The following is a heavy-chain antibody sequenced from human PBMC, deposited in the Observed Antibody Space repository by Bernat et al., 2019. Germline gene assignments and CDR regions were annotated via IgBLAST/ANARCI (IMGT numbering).Heavy chain of an antibody. CDR1: GFTFSSYA. Sequence: EVQLLESGGGLVQPGGSLRLSCAASGFTFSSYAMSWVRQAPGKGLEWVSAISGSGGSTYYADSVKGRFTISRDNSKNTLYLQMNSLRAEDTAVYYCARGPYYYGSGSPIDYWGQGTLVTVSS. V-gene: IGHV3-23*01. D-gene: IGHD3-10*01. CDR2: ISGSGGST. CDR3: ARGPYYYGSGSPIDY. J-gene: IGHJ4*02.